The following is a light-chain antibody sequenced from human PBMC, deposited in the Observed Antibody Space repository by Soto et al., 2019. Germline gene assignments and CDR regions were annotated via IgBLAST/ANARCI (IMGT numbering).Light chain of an antibody. V-gene: IGKV3-11*01. J-gene: IGKJ4*01. CDR2: DPS. Sequence: EIVLTQSPVTLPLSPEERATLSCRASQSVTTFLAWYQQKPSQAPRLLIYDPSKRATGIPARFSGSGSGTDFTLTISSLEPEDLAVYYCQQRTHWPLTFGGGTKLEIK. CDR3: QQRTHWPLT. CDR1: QSVTTF.